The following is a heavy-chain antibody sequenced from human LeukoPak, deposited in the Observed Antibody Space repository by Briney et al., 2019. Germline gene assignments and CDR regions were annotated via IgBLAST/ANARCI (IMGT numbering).Heavy chain of an antibody. D-gene: IGHD3-16*01. CDR2: ISAYNGNT. Sequence: GASVKVSCKASGYTFTSYGISWVRQAPGQGLEWMGWISAYNGNTNYAQKLQGRVTMTTDTSTSTAYMELRSLRSDDTAVYYCASGGLSLGYVHLAYWGQGTLVTVSS. CDR3: ASGGLSLGYVHLAY. CDR1: GYTFTSYG. V-gene: IGHV1-18*01. J-gene: IGHJ4*02.